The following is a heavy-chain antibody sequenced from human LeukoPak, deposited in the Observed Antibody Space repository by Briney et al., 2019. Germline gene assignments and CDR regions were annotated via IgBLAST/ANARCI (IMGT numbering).Heavy chain of an antibody. Sequence: GSLRLSCAASGFTFSSYGMSWIRQPPGKGLEWIGEINHSGSTNYKPSLKSRVTISVDTSKNQFSLKLSSVTAADTAVYFCARGPYSYDSSGAFDIWGQGTMVTVSS. CDR3: ARGPYSYDSSGAFDI. J-gene: IGHJ3*02. D-gene: IGHD3-22*01. CDR1: GFTFSSYG. CDR2: INHSGST. V-gene: IGHV4-34*01.